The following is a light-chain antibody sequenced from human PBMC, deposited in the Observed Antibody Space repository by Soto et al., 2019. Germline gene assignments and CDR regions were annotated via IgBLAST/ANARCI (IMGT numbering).Light chain of an antibody. Sequence: EHVLTQSPASLSLSPGESATLSCRASQSVSNYVAWYQQKPGQAPRLLIYDASNRATGIPARFSGSGSGTDFTLTISSLEPEDFAVYYCQQRSNWLFGPGTKVDIK. CDR1: QSVSNY. J-gene: IGKJ3*01. CDR3: QQRSNWL. CDR2: DAS. V-gene: IGKV3-11*01.